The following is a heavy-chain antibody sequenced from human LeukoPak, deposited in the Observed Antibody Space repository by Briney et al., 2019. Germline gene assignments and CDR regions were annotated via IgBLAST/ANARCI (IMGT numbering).Heavy chain of an antibody. J-gene: IGHJ4*02. CDR2: IYHGGST. CDR3: ARAALPPAAGTVIDY. Sequence: PSGTLSLTCAVSGTSISTSNWWSWVRQPPGKGLEWIAEIYHGGSTNYNPSLKSRVTTSVDKSKNQFSLKLRSVTAADTAVYYCARAALPPAAGTVIDYWGQGTLVTVSS. CDR1: GTSISTSNW. D-gene: IGHD6-13*01. V-gene: IGHV4-4*02.